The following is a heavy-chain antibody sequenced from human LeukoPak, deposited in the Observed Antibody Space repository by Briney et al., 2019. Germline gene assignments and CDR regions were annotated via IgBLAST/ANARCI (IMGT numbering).Heavy chain of an antibody. CDR2: ISGSVNST. CDR1: GFTFSSYA. CDR3: AKGVRSGYDRLDY. D-gene: IGHD5-12*01. J-gene: IGHJ4*02. V-gene: IGHV3-23*01. Sequence: GGSLRLSCAASGFTFSSYAMSWVRQAPGKGLEWVSAISGSVNSTNYADSVKGRFTISRDNSRNTLSLQMNSLRVEDTAVYYCAKGVRSGYDRLDYWGQGALVTVSS.